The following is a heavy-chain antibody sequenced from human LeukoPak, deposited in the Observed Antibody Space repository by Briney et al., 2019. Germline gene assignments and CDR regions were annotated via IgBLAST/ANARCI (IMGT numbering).Heavy chain of an antibody. V-gene: IGHV1-2*06. CDR2: INPNSGGT. J-gene: IGHJ5*02. Sequence: ASVKVSCKASGYTFTGYYMHRVRQAPGQGLEWMGRINPNSGGTNYAQKFQGRVTMTRDTSISTAYMELSRLRSDDTAVYCCAREDKIRFLAGVVRWRWFDPWGQGTLVTVSS. CDR3: AREDKIRFLAGVVRWRWFDP. D-gene: IGHD3-3*01. CDR1: GYTFTGYY.